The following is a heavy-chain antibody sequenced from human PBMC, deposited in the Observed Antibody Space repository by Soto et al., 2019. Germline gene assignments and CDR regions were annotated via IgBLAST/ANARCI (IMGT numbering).Heavy chain of an antibody. D-gene: IGHD3-16*01. CDR1: GYTFSDFA. CDR2: MNAKSGDT. CDR3: ARGDPFNYAGFDV. Sequence: QAHLEQSGAEVKRPGASVKVSCKASGYTFSDFAINWLRQAPGQGPEWMGWMNAKSGDTFFAQRFQGKFHMTRDTSLSTANSEVGSQTSDETAMYSGARGDPFNYAGFDVWCEVDTVAVAS. J-gene: IGHJ6*04. V-gene: IGHV1-8*01.